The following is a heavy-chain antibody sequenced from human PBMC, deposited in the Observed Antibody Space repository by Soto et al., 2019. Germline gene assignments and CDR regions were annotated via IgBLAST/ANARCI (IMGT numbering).Heavy chain of an antibody. D-gene: IGHD4-17*01. V-gene: IGHV4-39*01. CDR3: ARPAPYMTTVTTGAFDI. CDR2: IYYSGST. J-gene: IGHJ3*02. CDR1: GGSISSSSYY. Sequence: QLQLQESGPGLVKPSETLSLTCTVSGGSISSSSYYWGWIRQPPGKGLEWIGSIYYSGSTYYNPSLKSRVTISVDTSKNQFSLKLSSVTAADTAVYYCARPAPYMTTVTTGAFDIWGQGTMVTVSS.